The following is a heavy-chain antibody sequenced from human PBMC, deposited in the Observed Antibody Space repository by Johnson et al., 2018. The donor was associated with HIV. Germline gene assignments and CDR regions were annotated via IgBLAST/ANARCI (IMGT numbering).Heavy chain of an antibody. CDR2: IYSGGTA. CDR3: ARQTLRAFDI. Sequence: VQPVESGGGLIQPGGSLRLSCVASGFTVSDNYMSWVRQAPGKGLAWVSIIYSGGTAYYADSVKSRFTISRDNSKNTLYLQMNSLRAEDTAVYYCARQTLRAFDIWGQGTMVTVSS. CDR1: GFTVSDNY. J-gene: IGHJ3*02. V-gene: IGHV3-66*03.